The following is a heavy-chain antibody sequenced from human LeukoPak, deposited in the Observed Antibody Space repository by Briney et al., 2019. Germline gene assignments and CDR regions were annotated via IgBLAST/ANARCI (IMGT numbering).Heavy chain of an antibody. CDR3: ASVACSAVTCFGFLFFDY. J-gene: IGHJ4*02. V-gene: IGHV3-23*01. CDR1: GFTLSIYA. CDR2: IRASGGTA. D-gene: IGHD2-15*01. Sequence: GGSLRLSCAASGFTLSIYAMSWVRQAPGKGLEWVSAIRASGGTAYYADSVKGRFTISGDNSKNTLYLQMNSLRPEDTAVYFCASVACSAVTCFGFLFFDYWGQGTLVTVSS.